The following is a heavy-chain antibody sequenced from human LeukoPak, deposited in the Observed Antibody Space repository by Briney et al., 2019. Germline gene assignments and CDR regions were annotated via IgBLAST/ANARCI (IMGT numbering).Heavy chain of an antibody. Sequence: PGGSLRLSCAASGFTFSSYSMNWVRQAPGKGLEWVSSISRSSSYIYYADSVKGRFTISRDNAKNSLYLQMNSLRAEDTAVYYCARGSGYYDQNWFDPWGQGTLVTVSS. CDR3: ARGSGYYDQNWFDP. CDR1: GFTFSSYS. CDR2: ISRSSSYI. D-gene: IGHD3-22*01. J-gene: IGHJ5*02. V-gene: IGHV3-21*01.